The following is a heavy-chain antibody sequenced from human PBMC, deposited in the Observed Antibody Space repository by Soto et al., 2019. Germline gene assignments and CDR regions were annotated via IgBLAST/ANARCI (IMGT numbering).Heavy chain of an antibody. V-gene: IGHV3-7*01. Sequence: GGSLRLSCEASGFTFSSYWMSWVRQAPGKGLEWVANIKHDGSDKYYADSVKGRFTISRDNSKNTLYLQMNSLRAEDTAVYYCARTNSSGFYFDYWGQGTLVTVSS. CDR2: IKHDGSDK. J-gene: IGHJ4*02. D-gene: IGHD6-19*01. CDR1: GFTFSSYW. CDR3: ARTNSSGFYFDY.